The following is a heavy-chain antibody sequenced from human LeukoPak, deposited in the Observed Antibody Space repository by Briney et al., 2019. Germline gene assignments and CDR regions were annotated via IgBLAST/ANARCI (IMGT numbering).Heavy chain of an antibody. D-gene: IGHD4-17*01. CDR1: GFTFSSYA. CDR3: AKVHLHDYGDWRWYFDL. J-gene: IGHJ2*01. V-gene: IGHV3-23*01. Sequence: PGGSLRLSCAASGFTFSSYAMSWVRQAPGKVLEWVSAISGSDRSTYYADSVKGRFTISRDNSKNTVYLQMNSLRAEDTAVYYCAKVHLHDYGDWRWYFDLWGRGTLVTVSS. CDR2: ISGSDRST.